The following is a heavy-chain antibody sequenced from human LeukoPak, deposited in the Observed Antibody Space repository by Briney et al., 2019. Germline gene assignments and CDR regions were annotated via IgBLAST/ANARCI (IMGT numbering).Heavy chain of an antibody. D-gene: IGHD3-10*01. CDR1: GYTFSGYY. CDR2: INPNNGGT. Sequence: ASVKVSCKASGYTFSGYYMHWVRQAPGQGLEWMGWINPNNGGTKYAQNFQGRVTMTRDTSISTAYMELDRLRFDDTAVYYCARDSGEVPDYWGQGTLVTVSS. CDR3: ARDSGEVPDY. V-gene: IGHV1-2*02. J-gene: IGHJ4*02.